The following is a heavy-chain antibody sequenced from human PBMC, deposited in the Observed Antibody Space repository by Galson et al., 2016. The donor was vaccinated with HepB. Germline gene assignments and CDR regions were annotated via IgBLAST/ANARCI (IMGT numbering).Heavy chain of an antibody. CDR2: ISGSSNTI. D-gene: IGHD1-1*01. CDR1: EFTFSTYT. Sequence: SLRLSCAASEFTFSTYTMNWVRQAPGKGLEWVAHISGSSNTIYYADSVKGRFTISRDNARKSLYLQMNSLRDEDTAVYYCSRVKEPSSGNWNVGPKFRPPKGGALDPWGQGTQVTVSS. V-gene: IGHV3-48*02. CDR3: SRVKEPSSGNWNVGPKFRPPKGGALDP. J-gene: IGHJ5*02.